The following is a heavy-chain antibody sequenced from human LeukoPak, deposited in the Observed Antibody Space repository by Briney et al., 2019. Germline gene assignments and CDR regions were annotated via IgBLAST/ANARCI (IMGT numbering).Heavy chain of an antibody. CDR1: GFTFSSYW. CDR2: IKQDGSEK. V-gene: IGHV3-7*01. J-gene: IGHJ4*02. CDR3: ATDLNYYASGSYYPY. D-gene: IGHD3-10*01. Sequence: GGSLRLSCAASGFTFSSYWMSWVRQAPGKGLEWVANIKQDGSEKYYVDSVKGRFTISRDNAKNSLYLQMNSLRAEDTAVYYCATDLNYYASGSYYPYWGQGTLVTVSS.